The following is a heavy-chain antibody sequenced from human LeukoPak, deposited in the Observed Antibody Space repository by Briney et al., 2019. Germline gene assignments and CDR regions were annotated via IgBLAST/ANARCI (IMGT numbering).Heavy chain of an antibody. J-gene: IGHJ6*03. V-gene: IGHV4-34*01. CDR3: ARDAGPNGLPIYYYMDV. CDR1: GGSFSGYY. D-gene: IGHD2-8*01. Sequence: SETLSLTCAVYGGSFSGYYWSWIRQPPGKGLEWIGEINHSGSTNYNPSLKSRVTISVDTSKNQFSLKLSSVTAADTAVYYCARDAGPNGLPIYYYMDVWGKGTTVTISS. CDR2: INHSGST.